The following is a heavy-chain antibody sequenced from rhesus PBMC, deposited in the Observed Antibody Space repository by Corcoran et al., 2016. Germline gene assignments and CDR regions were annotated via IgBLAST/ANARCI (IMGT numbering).Heavy chain of an antibody. V-gene: IGHV4-160*01. CDR2: LGCEYVASLYRRNGST. J-gene: IGHJ4*01. CDR3: ARIFYGSSATLYCDS. Sequence: QVQLQESGPGLVKHSETLSLTCAVSGGSFSSYWWGWIGQPTGKGVGWLGCEYVASLYRRNGSTESIPPLTSRATSSRDTRKNQFYLKLMSVTAADTAVYYCARIFYGSSATLYCDSWGQGVLVTVSS. CDR1: GGSFSSYW. D-gene: IGHD4-29*01.